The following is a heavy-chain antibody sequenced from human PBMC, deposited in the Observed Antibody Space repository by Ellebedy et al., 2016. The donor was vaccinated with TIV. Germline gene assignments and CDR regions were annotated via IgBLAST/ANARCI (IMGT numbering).Heavy chain of an antibody. CDR3: AKGRGGGSDTSAPRYYFDY. V-gene: IGHV3-23*01. Sequence: GESLKISCAASGFTFSSYAMSWVRQAPGKGLEWVSTISNTGSRTYYADSVEGRFTISRDTSKKTLYLQMNSLSAEDTVVYYCAKGRGGGSDTSAPRYYFDYWGLGTLVTVSS. CDR2: ISNTGSRT. J-gene: IGHJ4*02. D-gene: IGHD3-22*01. CDR1: GFTFSSYA.